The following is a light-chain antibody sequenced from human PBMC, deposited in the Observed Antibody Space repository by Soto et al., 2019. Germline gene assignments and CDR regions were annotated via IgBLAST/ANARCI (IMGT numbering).Light chain of an antibody. CDR3: QQYNSYWT. CDR1: QDVSRS. J-gene: IGKJ1*01. Sequence: DTQLTQSPSFLSASVGDRVTIACRASQDVSRSVGWYQQKPGTAPKLLISAASTLNSGVPSRFSGSGSGTEFTLTISSLQPDDFATYYCQQYNSYWTFGQGTKVDIK. V-gene: IGKV1-9*01. CDR2: AAS.